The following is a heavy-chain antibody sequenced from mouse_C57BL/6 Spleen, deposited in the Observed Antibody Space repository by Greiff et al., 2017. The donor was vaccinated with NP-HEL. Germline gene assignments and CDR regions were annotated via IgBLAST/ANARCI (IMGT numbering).Heavy chain of an antibody. CDR1: GYTFTDYY. V-gene: IGHV1-26*01. D-gene: IGHD2-4*01. Sequence: VQLQQSGPELVKPGASVKISCKASGYTFTDYYMNWVKQSHGKSLEWIGDINPNNGGTSYNQKFKGKATLTVDKSSSTAYMELRSLTSEDSAVYYCARKGYDYDYFDYWGQGTTLTVSS. CDR2: INPNNGGT. J-gene: IGHJ2*01. CDR3: ARKGYDYDYFDY.